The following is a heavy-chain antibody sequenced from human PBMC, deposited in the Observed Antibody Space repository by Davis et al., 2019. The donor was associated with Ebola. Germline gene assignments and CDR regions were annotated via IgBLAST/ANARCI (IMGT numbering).Heavy chain of an antibody. CDR3: ARAFTVTPFDY. J-gene: IGHJ4*02. Sequence: PGGSLRLSCAASGFTFSGSVMHWVRQASGKGLEWVGRIRSKANSYATAYAASVKGRFTISRDDSKNTAYLQMNSLRDEDTAVYYCARAFTVTPFDYWGQGTLVTVSS. CDR2: IRSKANSYAT. V-gene: IGHV3-73*01. D-gene: IGHD4-17*01. CDR1: GFTFSGSV.